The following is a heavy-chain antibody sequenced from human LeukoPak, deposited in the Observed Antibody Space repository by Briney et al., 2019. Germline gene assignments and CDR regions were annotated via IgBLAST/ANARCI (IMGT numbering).Heavy chain of an antibody. CDR1: GYTFTNYY. J-gene: IGHJ4*02. V-gene: IGHV1-46*01. Sequence: ASVTVSCKASGYTFTNYYMQWVRQAPGQGLEWVGLINPSGGSTSYAQDLQGRVTMTRDTSTSTVYMELSSLRSEDTAVYYCARLGARLGFFDYWGQGTLVTVSS. D-gene: IGHD3-16*01. CDR3: ARLGARLGFFDY. CDR2: INPSGGST.